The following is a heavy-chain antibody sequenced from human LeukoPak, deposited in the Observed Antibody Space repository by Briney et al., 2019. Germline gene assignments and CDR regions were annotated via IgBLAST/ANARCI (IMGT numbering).Heavy chain of an antibody. CDR3: ARGKGSDF. V-gene: IGHV3-74*01. CDR2: INTDGSST. Sequence: GGSLRLSCAASGFSFSGYCMHWVRQGPGKGLVWVSHINTDGSSTSYADSVKGRFTISRDNAKNTLYLQMNSLRAEDTAVYYCARGKGSDFWGQGTLVTVSS. CDR1: GFSFSGYC. J-gene: IGHJ4*02.